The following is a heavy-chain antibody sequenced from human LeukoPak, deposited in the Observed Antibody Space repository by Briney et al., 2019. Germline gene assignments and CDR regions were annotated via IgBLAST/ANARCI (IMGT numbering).Heavy chain of an antibody. CDR2: ISSNGGST. CDR1: GFTFSSYA. D-gene: IGHD3-22*01. V-gene: IGHV3-64*01. Sequence: PGGSLRLSCAASGFTFSSYAMHWVRQAPGKGLEYVSAISSNGGSTYYANSVKGRFTISRDNSKNTLYLQTGSLRAEDMAVYYCARDKSYYYDSSGPGAFDIWGQGTMVTVSS. J-gene: IGHJ3*02. CDR3: ARDKSYYYDSSGPGAFDI.